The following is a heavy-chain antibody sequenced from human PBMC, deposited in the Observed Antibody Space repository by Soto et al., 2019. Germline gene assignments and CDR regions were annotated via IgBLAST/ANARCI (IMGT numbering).Heavy chain of an antibody. CDR3: AKGPHTNVGWPYYFES. Sequence: GESLKISCVASGFSLANYPMNWVRQTPGKGLEWISYSSPRGDTIYYADSVEGRFTISRDNARNSLSLHMSSLRDEDSALYYCAKGPHTNVGWPYYFESWGQGVPVTVSS. J-gene: IGHJ4*02. CDR2: SSPRGDTI. D-gene: IGHD6-19*01. CDR1: GFSLANYP. V-gene: IGHV3-48*02.